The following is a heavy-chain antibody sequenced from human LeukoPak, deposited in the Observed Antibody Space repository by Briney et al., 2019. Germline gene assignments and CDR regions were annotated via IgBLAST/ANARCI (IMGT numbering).Heavy chain of an antibody. Sequence: SETLSLTCTVSGGSISSYYWSWIRQPPGKGLEWIGYIYYSGSTNYNPSLKSRVTISVDTSKNEFSLKLSSVTAADTAVYYCARKGSWSSYYYYYMDVWGKGTTVTVSS. CDR1: GGSISSYY. V-gene: IGHV4-59*12. CDR2: IYYSGST. CDR3: ARKGSWSSYYYYYMDV. D-gene: IGHD6-13*01. J-gene: IGHJ6*03.